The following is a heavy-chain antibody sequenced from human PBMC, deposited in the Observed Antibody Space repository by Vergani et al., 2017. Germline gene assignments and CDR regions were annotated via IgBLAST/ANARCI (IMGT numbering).Heavy chain of an antibody. CDR1: GFTVTNYA. CDR2: IWHDGENK. CDR3: VRDRYEGTSPYNGRLLGH. J-gene: IGHJ4*02. V-gene: IGHV3-33*01. D-gene: IGHD1-1*01. Sequence: QVQLVESGGGVVQPGRSLRLSCVMSGFTVTNYAIFWVRQAPGNGLEWVSVIWHDGENKHFADSVAGRFAIYRDDSKKTVYLEMTNLRAEDTALYYCVRDRYEGTSPYNGRLLGHWGQGTRVNVSS.